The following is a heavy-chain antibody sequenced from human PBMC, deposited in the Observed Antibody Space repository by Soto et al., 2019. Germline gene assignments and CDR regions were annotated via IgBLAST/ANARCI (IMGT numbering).Heavy chain of an antibody. CDR2: ISGSGGST. CDR3: AKVESLVYCSGGSCFKWFDY. CDR1: GFTFSSYA. D-gene: IGHD2-15*01. V-gene: IGHV3-23*01. J-gene: IGHJ4*02. Sequence: EVPLLESGGGLVQPGGYLRLSCAASGFTFSSYAMSWVRQAPGMGLEWVSAISGSGGSTYYADSVKGRFTISRDNSKNTLYLQMNSLRAEDTAVYYCAKVESLVYCSGGSCFKWFDYWGQGTLVTVSS.